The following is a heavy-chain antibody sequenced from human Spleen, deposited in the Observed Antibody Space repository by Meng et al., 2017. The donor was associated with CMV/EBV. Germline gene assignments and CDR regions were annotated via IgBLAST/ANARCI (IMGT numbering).Heavy chain of an antibody. J-gene: IGHJ4*02. Sequence: LRRSCAASGFTFSSYAMSWVRQAPGKGLEWVSVIYSGGSSTYYADSVKGRFTISRDNSKNTLYLQMNSLRAEDTAVYYCAKRGYYFDYWGQGTLVTVSS. CDR3: AKRGYYFDY. V-gene: IGHV3-23*03. CDR1: GFTFSSYA. CDR2: IYSGGSST.